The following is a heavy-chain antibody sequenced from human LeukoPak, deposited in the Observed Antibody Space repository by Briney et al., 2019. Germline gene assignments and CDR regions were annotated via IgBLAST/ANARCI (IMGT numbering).Heavy chain of an antibody. J-gene: IGHJ1*01. V-gene: IGHV1-18*01. CDR3: ARDGVYRSTPEYYLH. CDR2: ISAHDGNT. Sequence: ASVKVSCKASGYTFTNYGISWGRQAPGQGLEWMGWISAHDGNTNYAQKSQGRVTMTTDTSSSTAYLELRGLSFDDQAIYWCARDGVYRSTPEYYLHWGPGTLVTVSS. CDR1: GYTFTNYG. D-gene: IGHD6-19*01.